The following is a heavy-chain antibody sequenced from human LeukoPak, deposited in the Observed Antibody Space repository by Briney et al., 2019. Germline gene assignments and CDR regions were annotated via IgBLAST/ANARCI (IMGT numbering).Heavy chain of an antibody. Sequence: GGSLRLSCAASGFTVSSNYMSWVRQAPGKGLEWVSVIYSGVSTYYADSVKGRFTISRDNSKNTLYLQMNSLRAEDTAVYYCAREKNDFWSGYFRGVGVFDYWGQGTLVTVSS. CDR2: IYSGVST. CDR1: GFTVSSNY. D-gene: IGHD3-3*01. CDR3: AREKNDFWSGYFRGVGVFDY. J-gene: IGHJ4*02. V-gene: IGHV3-66*02.